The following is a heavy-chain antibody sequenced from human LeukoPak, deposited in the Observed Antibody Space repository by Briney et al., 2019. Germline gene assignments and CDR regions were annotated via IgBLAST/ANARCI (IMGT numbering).Heavy chain of an antibody. J-gene: IGHJ4*02. CDR2: IYYSGST. V-gene: IGHV4-59*01. CDR3: ARKRYSSSWYYFDY. D-gene: IGHD6-13*01. CDR1: GGSISSYY. Sequence: PSETLSLTCTVSGGSISSYYWSWIRQPAGKGLEWIGYIYYSGSTNYNPSLKSRVTISVDTSKNQFSLKLSSVTAADTAVYYCARKRYSSSWYYFDYWGQGTLVTVSS.